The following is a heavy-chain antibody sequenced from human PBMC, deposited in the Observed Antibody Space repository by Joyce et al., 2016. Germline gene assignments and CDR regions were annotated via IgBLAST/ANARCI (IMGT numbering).Heavy chain of an antibody. V-gene: IGHV4-31*03. Sequence: QVHLQESGPGLVKPSQTLSLTCTVSGGSISGSGYYWSWIRQHPEKGLEWIGYVQDSGTTYYSASFKSRVTMSVDTSKNEFSLKLRSMTTADSAVYYCVRETTRGVWFDPWGQGTLVTVSS. CDR2: VQDSGTT. J-gene: IGHJ5*02. CDR1: GGSISGSGYY. D-gene: IGHD3-10*01. CDR3: VRETTRGVWFDP.